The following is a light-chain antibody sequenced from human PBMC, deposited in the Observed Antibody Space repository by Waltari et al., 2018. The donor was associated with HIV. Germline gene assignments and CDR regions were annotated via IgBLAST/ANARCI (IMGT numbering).Light chain of an antibody. CDR2: DVS. Sequence: QSALTQPASVSGSPGQSITISCTGTRSDVGGYNYVSWYQQHPGKAPQLMIYDVSNRPSRVSNRFSGAKSGNTASLTISGLQAEDEADYYCSSYTSSSTVVCGGGTKLTVL. CDR1: RSDVGGYNY. V-gene: IGLV2-14*03. CDR3: SSYTSSSTVV. J-gene: IGLJ2*01.